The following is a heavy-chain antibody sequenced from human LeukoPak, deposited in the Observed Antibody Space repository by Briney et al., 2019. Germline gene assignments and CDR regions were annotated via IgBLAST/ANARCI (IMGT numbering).Heavy chain of an antibody. CDR2: IYYSGST. D-gene: IGHD4-17*01. CDR3: ARTTVTTDTSGWHFDY. CDR1: GGSISSYY. J-gene: IGHJ4*02. V-gene: IGHV4-59*01. Sequence: SETLSLTCTVSGGSISSYYWSWIRQPPGKGLEWIGYIYYSGSTNYNPSLKSRVTISVDTSKNQFSLKLSSVTAADTAVYSCARTTVTTDTSGWHFDYWGQGTLVTVSS.